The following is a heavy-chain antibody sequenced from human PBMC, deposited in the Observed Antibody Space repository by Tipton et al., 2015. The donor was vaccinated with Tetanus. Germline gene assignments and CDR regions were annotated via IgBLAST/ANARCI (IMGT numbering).Heavy chain of an antibody. J-gene: IGHJ3*02. CDR2: MNPNSGNT. V-gene: IGHV1-8*01. CDR3: ARAPRNLDAFDI. D-gene: IGHD1-14*01. CDR1: GYTFTSYD. Sequence: QLVQSGAEVKKPGASVKVSCKVSGYTFTSYDINWVRRATGQGLEWMGWMNPNSGNTGYAQKFQGRVTMTRNTSISTAYMELSSLRSEDTAVYYCARAPRNLDAFDIWGQGTMVTVSS.